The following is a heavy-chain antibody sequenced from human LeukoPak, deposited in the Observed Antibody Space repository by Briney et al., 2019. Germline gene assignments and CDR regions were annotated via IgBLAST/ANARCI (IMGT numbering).Heavy chain of an antibody. CDR2: IRYDGSNK. CDR1: GFTFSSYG. J-gene: IGHJ4*02. CDR3: AKEGPYYDFWSGYSADY. D-gene: IGHD3-3*01. Sequence: GGSLRLSCAASGFTFSSYGMHWVRQAPGKGLEWVAFIRYDGSNKYCADSVKGRFTISRDNSKNTLYLQMNSLRAEDTAVYYCAKEGPYYDFWSGYSADYWGQGTLVTVSS. V-gene: IGHV3-30*02.